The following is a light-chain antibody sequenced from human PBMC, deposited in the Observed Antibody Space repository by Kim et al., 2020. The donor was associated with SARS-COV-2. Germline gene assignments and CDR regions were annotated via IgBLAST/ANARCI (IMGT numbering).Light chain of an antibody. V-gene: IGKV1-39*01. J-gene: IGKJ1*01. CDR2: GAS. CDR1: QSMSNY. Sequence: ASVGDRVTIICRASQSMSNYLNWYHQTPGKAPKLLIYGASNLQSGAPSRFSGSGSGTDFTLTISSLQPEDFATYYCQQSHNTPRTFGQGTKVDIK. CDR3: QQSHNTPRT.